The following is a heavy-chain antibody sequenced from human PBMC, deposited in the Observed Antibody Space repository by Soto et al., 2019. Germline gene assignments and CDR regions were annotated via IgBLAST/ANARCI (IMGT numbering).Heavy chain of an antibody. CDR2: IFYSDSF. Sequence: QVQLQESGPGLVKSSQTLSLTCTVSGGSISSGGSYWSWIRQRPGKGLEWIGYIFYSDSFYYTPSLKGRVVISADTSKNQFTLKLSSMTDADTAVYYCARAPETPPIFGVVRPYFFDFWGQGTLVTVSS. CDR1: GGSISSGGSY. J-gene: IGHJ4*02. CDR3: ARAPETPPIFGVVRPYFFDF. V-gene: IGHV4-31*03. D-gene: IGHD3-3*01.